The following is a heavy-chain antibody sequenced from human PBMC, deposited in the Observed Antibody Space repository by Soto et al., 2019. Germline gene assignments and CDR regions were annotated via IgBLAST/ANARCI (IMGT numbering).Heavy chain of an antibody. CDR3: AKGLTQYSGSYLTYFDY. V-gene: IGHV3-23*01. CDR2: ISGSGGST. CDR1: GFTFSSYA. J-gene: IGHJ4*02. Sequence: GGSLRLSCAASGFTFSSYAMSWVRQAPGKGLEWVSAISGSGGSTYYADSVKGRFTISRDNSKNTLYRQMNSLRAEDTAVYYCAKGLTQYSGSYLTYFDYWGQGTLVTVSS. D-gene: IGHD1-26*01.